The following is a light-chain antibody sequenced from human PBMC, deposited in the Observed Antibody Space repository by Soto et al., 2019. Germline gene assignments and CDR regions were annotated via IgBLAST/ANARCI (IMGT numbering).Light chain of an antibody. Sequence: EIVMTQSPATLSVSLGERATLSCRASQSLSSNLAWYQQKRGQAPRLLIYGASTRATGIQGRFSGSGSGTEFTLTISSLQSEDCAVYYCQQYNNWPITFGQGTRLDI. CDR1: QSLSSN. V-gene: IGKV3-15*01. CDR2: GAS. J-gene: IGKJ5*01. CDR3: QQYNNWPIT.